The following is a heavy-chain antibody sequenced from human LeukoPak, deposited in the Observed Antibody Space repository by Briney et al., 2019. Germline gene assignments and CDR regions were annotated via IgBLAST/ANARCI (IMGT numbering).Heavy chain of an antibody. CDR1: GFTFSTYT. CDR2: TGRSSSYI. D-gene: IGHD6-19*01. V-gene: IGHV3-21*01. Sequence: PGGSLRLSCAASGFTFSTYTMNWVRRAPGEGLEWVSSTGRSSSYIYYADSVKGRFTISRDNAKNSLYLQMNSLRAEDTAVYYCARGGGYSSGWSDAFDIWGQGTMVTVSS. CDR3: ARGGGYSSGWSDAFDI. J-gene: IGHJ3*02.